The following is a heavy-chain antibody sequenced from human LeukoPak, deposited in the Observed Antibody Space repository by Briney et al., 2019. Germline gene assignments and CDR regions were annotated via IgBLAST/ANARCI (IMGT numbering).Heavy chain of an antibody. Sequence: GGSLRLSCAASGFTFDDYAKHWVRQAPGKGLEWVSGISWNSGSIGYADSVKGRFTISRDNAKNPLYLQMNSLRAEDTALYYCAKASYYDILTGYPNNWFDPWGQGTLVTVSS. CDR1: GFTFDDYA. V-gene: IGHV3-9*01. CDR2: ISWNSGSI. D-gene: IGHD3-9*01. J-gene: IGHJ5*02. CDR3: AKASYYDILTGYPNNWFDP.